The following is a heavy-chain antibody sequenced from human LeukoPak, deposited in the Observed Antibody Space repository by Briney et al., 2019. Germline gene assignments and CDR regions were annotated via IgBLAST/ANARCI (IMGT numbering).Heavy chain of an antibody. D-gene: IGHD3-10*01. V-gene: IGHV4-39*07. J-gene: IGHJ1*01. Sequence: SETLSLTCTVSGASVSGSDYYWGWIRQPPGKGLEWIASIFYTGSTYYNPSPSLKSRVTISVDTSKNQFSLRLTSVTAADTAVYYCARDSPNYYGSGTYYIWGQGTLVTVSS. CDR2: IFYTGST. CDR3: ARDSPNYYGSGTYYI. CDR1: GASVSGSDYY.